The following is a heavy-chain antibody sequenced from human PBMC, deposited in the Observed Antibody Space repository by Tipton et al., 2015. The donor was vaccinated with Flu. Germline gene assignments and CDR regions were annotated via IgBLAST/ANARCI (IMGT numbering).Heavy chain of an antibody. CDR1: GYTFSSYE. D-gene: IGHD1-1*01. CDR2: MNPNSGNT. CDR3: ARNRQQSRYFDL. J-gene: IGHJ2*01. V-gene: IGHV1-8*01. Sequence: QLVQSGAEVKKPGASVKVSCKASGYTFSSYEINWVRQATGQGLEWMGWMNPNSGNTGYAQKFQGRVTMTRNTSISTAYMELTSLTSGDTAVYYCARNRQQSRYFDLWGRGTLVTVSS.